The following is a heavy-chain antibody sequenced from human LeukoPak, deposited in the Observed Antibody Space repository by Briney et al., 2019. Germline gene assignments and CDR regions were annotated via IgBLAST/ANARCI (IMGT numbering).Heavy chain of an antibody. V-gene: IGHV3-21*01. J-gene: IGHJ4*02. Sequence: GGSLRLSCAASGFTFSSYSMNWVRQAPGKGLEWVSSISSSSSYIYYADSVKGRFTISRDNAKNSQYLQMNSLRAEDTAVYYCAKDLRFLEWSYYFDYWGQGTLVTVSS. CDR1: GFTFSSYS. CDR3: AKDLRFLEWSYYFDY. D-gene: IGHD3-3*01. CDR2: ISSSSSYI.